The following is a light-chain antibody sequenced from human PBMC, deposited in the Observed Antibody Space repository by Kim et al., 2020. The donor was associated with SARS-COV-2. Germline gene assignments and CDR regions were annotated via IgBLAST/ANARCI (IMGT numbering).Light chain of an antibody. CDR1: SLRSYY. CDR2: GKN. CDR3: NSRDSSGNHPVV. Sequence: LEQTVRITCQGDSLRSYYASWYQQKPGQAPVLVIYGKNNRPSGIPDRFSGSSSGNTASLTITGAQAEDEADYYCNSRDSSGNHPVVFGGGTQLTV. V-gene: IGLV3-19*01. J-gene: IGLJ2*01.